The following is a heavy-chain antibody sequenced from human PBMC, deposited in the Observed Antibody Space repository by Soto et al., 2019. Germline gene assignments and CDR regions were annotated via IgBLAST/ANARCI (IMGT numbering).Heavy chain of an antibody. CDR1: GYTFTGYY. V-gene: IGHV1-2*02. Sequence: QVQLVQSGTEVKKPGASVNVSCKASGYTFTGYYIHWVRQAPGQGLEWMGWISPNSGGTNYAQKFQGRVTMTRDTSISTAYMELSSLRSDDPAVYYCARVGSVAATPDYWGQGTLVTVSS. D-gene: IGHD2-15*01. CDR2: ISPNSGGT. CDR3: ARVGSVAATPDY. J-gene: IGHJ4*02.